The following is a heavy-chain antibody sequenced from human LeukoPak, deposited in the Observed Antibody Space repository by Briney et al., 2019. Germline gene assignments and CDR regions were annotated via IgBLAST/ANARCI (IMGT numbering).Heavy chain of an antibody. CDR2: IIPILGIA. J-gene: IGHJ4*02. V-gene: IGHV1-69*04. Sequence: SVKVSCKASGGTFSSYAISWVRQAPGQGLEWMGRIIPILGIANYAQKFQGRVTITADESTSTAYMELSSLRSEDTAVYYCARAEGWELPSDYYFDYWGQGTLVTVSS. D-gene: IGHD1-26*01. CDR3: ARAEGWELPSDYYFDY. CDR1: GGTFSSYA.